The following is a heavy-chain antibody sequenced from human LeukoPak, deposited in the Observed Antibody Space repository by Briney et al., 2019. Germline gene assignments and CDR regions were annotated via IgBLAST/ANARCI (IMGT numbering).Heavy chain of an antibody. CDR1: GFTFSSYE. V-gene: IGHV3-48*03. CDR2: ISSSGSTI. CDR3: ARQLDRAAAGTLGY. Sequence: GGSLRLSCAASGFTFSSYEMNWVRQAPGKGLEWLSYISSSGSTIYYADSVKGRFTISRDNAKNSLYLQMNSLRAEDTAVYYCARQLDRAAAGTLGYWGQGTLVTVSS. D-gene: IGHD6-13*01. J-gene: IGHJ4*02.